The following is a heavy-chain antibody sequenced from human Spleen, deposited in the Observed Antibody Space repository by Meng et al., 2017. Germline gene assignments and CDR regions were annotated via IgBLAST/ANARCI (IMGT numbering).Heavy chain of an antibody. CDR2: MNPNSGNT. V-gene: IGHV1-8*02. CDR1: GYTFTSND. J-gene: IGHJ4*02. CDR3: ARGSPALREYIEY. Sequence: QGQLCRCGGVGRMPGCSVKVSFRASGYTFTSNDSNLVRQATGPGRKWVGWMNPNSGNTGNAQQFQGRVTMIRDTFISTAYMDLSRLTSYDTAVYFLARGSPALREYIEYWGQGTRVTVSS.